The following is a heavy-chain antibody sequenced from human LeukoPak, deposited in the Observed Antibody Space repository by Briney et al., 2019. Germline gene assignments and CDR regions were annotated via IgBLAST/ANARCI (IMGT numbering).Heavy chain of an antibody. CDR1: GFTFSSYS. Sequence: GGSLRLSCAASGFTFSSYSMHWVRQAPGKGLEWVAVISYDGSNKYYADSVKGRFTISRDNSKNTLYVQMNSLRVEDTAVYYCARSGRQQLMDVWGQGTTVTVSS. CDR2: ISYDGSNK. CDR3: ARSGRQQLMDV. J-gene: IGHJ6*02. D-gene: IGHD6-13*01. V-gene: IGHV3-30*03.